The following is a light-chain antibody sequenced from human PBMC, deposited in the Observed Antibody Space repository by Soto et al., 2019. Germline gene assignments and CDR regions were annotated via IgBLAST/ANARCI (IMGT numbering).Light chain of an antibody. CDR3: TSYTSSSTRGV. CDR1: SSDVGGYNY. J-gene: IGLJ2*01. CDR2: DVS. V-gene: IGLV2-14*03. Sequence: QSALTQPASVSGSPGQSITISCTGTSSDVGGYNYVSWYQQHPGKAPKLMIYDVSSRPSGVSNRFSGSKSGNTASLTISGLQAEDEAAYYCTSYTSSSTRGVFGGGTKLTVL.